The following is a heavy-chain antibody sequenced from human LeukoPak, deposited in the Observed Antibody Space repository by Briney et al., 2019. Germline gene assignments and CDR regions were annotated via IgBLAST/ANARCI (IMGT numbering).Heavy chain of an antibody. Sequence: PSETLSLTCAVYGGSFSGYYWGWIRQPPGKTLEWIGSIYSSGSTYYNPSLKSRVIIIIDTPKNHFSLTLSSVTAADTAVYYCARSDGYGLVGIWGQGTMVTVSS. J-gene: IGHJ3*02. D-gene: IGHD3-10*01. V-gene: IGHV4-34*01. CDR1: GGSFSGYY. CDR2: IYSSGST. CDR3: ARSDGYGLVGI.